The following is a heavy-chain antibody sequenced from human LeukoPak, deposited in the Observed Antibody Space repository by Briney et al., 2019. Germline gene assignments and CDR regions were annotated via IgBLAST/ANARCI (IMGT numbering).Heavy chain of an antibody. Sequence: ASVKVSCKASGYTFTGYYMHWVRQAPGQGLEWMGWINPNSGGTNYAQKSQGRVTMTRDTSISTAYMELSRLRSDDTAVYYCARESAPYSSSWYPDYWGQGTLVTVSS. J-gene: IGHJ4*02. CDR3: ARESAPYSSSWYPDY. D-gene: IGHD6-13*01. V-gene: IGHV1-2*02. CDR1: GYTFTGYY. CDR2: INPNSGGT.